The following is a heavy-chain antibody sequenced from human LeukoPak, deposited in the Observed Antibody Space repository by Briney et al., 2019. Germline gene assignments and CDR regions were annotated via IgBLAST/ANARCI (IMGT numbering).Heavy chain of an antibody. J-gene: IGHJ6*03. CDR1: GGSISSSSYY. CDR2: IYYSGST. D-gene: IGHD6-6*01. V-gene: IGHV4-39*07. Sequence: SETLSLTCTVSGGSISSSSYYWGWIRQPPGKGLEWIGSIYYSGSTYYNPSLKSRVTISVDTSKNQFSLKLSSVTAADTAVYYCARARALRGQQLVGGTNPYYYYYYMDVWGKGTTVTVSS. CDR3: ARARALRGQQLVGGTNPYYYYYYMDV.